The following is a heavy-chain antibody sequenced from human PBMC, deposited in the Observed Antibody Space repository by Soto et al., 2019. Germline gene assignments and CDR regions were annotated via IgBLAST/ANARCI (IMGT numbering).Heavy chain of an antibody. V-gene: IGHV4-34*01. D-gene: IGHD6-25*01. CDR3: ARGSEMDY. CDR2: INHSGST. J-gene: IGHJ4*02. Sequence: SETLSLTCAVCVGSFSGYYWSWIRQPPGKGLEWIGEINHSGSTNYNPSLKSRVTISVDTSKNQFSLKLSSVTAADTAVYYCARGSEMDYWGQGPLVTVSS. CDR1: VGSFSGYY.